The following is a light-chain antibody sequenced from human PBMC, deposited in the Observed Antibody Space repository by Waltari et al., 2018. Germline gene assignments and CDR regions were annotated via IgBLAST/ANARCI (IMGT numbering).Light chain of an antibody. Sequence: EIVETQSPATLSVSPGERATLSCRASQSVGNNLAWYQQKRGQAPRLLIYAASTRATGIPARFSGSGSGTEFTLTISSLQSEDFGIYYCQQYNNWPPNTFGQGSKLEIK. J-gene: IGKJ2*01. CDR3: QQYNNWPPNT. CDR2: AAS. V-gene: IGKV3-15*01. CDR1: QSVGNN.